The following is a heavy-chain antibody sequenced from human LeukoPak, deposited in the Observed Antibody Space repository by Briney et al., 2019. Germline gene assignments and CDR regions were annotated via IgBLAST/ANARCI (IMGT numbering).Heavy chain of an antibody. CDR1: GGSFSGYY. CDR2: INHSGST. CDR3: ARGPSIADPIDY. Sequence: SETLSLTCGVYGGSFSGYYWNWIRQPPGKGLEWIGEINHSGSTNYNPSLKSRVTISVDTSKNQFSLKLNSVTAADTAVYYCARGPSIADPIDYWGQGTLVTLST. J-gene: IGHJ4*02. D-gene: IGHD6-6*01. V-gene: IGHV4-34*01.